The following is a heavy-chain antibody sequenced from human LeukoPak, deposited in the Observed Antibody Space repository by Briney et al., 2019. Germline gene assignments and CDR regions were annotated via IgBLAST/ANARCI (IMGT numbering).Heavy chain of an antibody. J-gene: IGHJ4*02. D-gene: IGHD4-23*01. CDR3: ARDRDYGGTRIDDY. Sequence: ASVNVSCKASVYTFTSYGISWVRQAPGQGLEWMGWISAYNGNTNYARKLQGRVTMTTDTSTSTAYMELRNLRSDDTAVYYCARDRDYGGTRIDDYWGQGTLVTVSS. CDR2: ISAYNGNT. V-gene: IGHV1-18*01. CDR1: VYTFTSYG.